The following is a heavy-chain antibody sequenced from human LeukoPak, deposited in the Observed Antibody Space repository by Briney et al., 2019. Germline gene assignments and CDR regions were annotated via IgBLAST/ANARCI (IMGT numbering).Heavy chain of an antibody. CDR2: IEASGNT. D-gene: IGHD2-2*01. CDR1: GGSISSGSYY. Sequence: SETLSLTCTVSGGSISSGSYYWSWIRQPAGKGLEWIGRIEASGNTNYNPSLNSRVTISVDTSKNQFSLKLSSVTAADTAVYYCARYHVLNRGVNWFDPWGQGTLVTVSS. CDR3: ARYHVLNRGVNWFDP. J-gene: IGHJ5*02. V-gene: IGHV4-61*02.